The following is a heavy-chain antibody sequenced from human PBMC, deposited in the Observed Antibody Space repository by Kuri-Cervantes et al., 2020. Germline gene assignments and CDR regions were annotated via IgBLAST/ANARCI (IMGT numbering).Heavy chain of an antibody. CDR3: AREVAWSLDIVGIYYYYGMDV. CDR2: ISSSSSYI. V-gene: IGHV3-21*01. J-gene: IGHJ6*02. D-gene: IGHD5-12*01. Sequence: GGSLRLSCAAPGFTFSSYSMNWVRQAPGKGLEWVSSISSSSSYIYYADSVKGRFTISRDNAKNSLYLQMNSLRAEDTAVYYCAREVAWSLDIVGIYYYYGMDVWGQGTTVTVSS. CDR1: GFTFSSYS.